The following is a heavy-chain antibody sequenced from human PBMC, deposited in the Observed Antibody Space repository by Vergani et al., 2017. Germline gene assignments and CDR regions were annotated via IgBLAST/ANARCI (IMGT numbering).Heavy chain of an antibody. CDR2: IKTKPAGGTT. CDR1: GFTFSDAW. J-gene: IGHJ4*02. D-gene: IGHD3-10*01. Sequence: EVQLVESGGGLVKPGGSLRLPCAASGFTFSDAWLTWVRQAPGKGLEWVGRIKTKPAGGTTDYAAPVKGRFTISRDDSQNTLYLQMNSLKTEDTAVYYCTSTMGYWGQGTLVTVSS. CDR3: TSTMGY. V-gene: IGHV3-15*01.